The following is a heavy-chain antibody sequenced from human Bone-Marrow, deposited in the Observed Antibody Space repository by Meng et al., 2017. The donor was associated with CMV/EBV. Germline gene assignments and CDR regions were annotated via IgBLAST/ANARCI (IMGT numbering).Heavy chain of an antibody. CDR2: IYYSGSP. Sequence: SETLSLTCTVSGGSISSYYWTWIRQPPGKGLEWIGNIYYSGSPNYNSSLKSRVTISVDTSKNQFSLQLSSVTAADTAVYYCARIPHYGSFGYFDYWGQGTLVTVSS. CDR1: GGSISSYY. V-gene: IGHV4-59*01. J-gene: IGHJ4*02. D-gene: IGHD3-10*01. CDR3: ARIPHYGSFGYFDY.